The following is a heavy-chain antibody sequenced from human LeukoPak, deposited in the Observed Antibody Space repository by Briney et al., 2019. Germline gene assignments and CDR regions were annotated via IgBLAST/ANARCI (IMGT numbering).Heavy chain of an antibody. CDR3: ARSFARDSDILTGYYIGDY. CDR1: GYTFSNSG. D-gene: IGHD3-9*01. CDR2: VSAYGGNT. J-gene: IGHJ4*02. Sequence: ASVKVSCKASGYTFSNSGISWVRQAPGQGLEWMGWVSAYGGNTNYAQKLQGRLTMTTDRSTSTAYMGLRSLRSDDTAMYYCARSFARDSDILTGYYIGDYWGQGTLVTVSS. V-gene: IGHV1-18*01.